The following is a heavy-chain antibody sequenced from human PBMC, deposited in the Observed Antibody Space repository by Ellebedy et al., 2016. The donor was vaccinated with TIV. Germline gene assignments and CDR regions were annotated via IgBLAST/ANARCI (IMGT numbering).Heavy chain of an antibody. CDR1: GFSFRRHI. D-gene: IGHD3-9*01. CDR3: ARERRNFDWLLRSGDLDY. J-gene: IGHJ4*02. Sequence: GESLKISCAASGFSFRRHIMHWVRQAPGKGPEWLSFITYDGSNKQYADSVKGRFTVSRDNSNNTLFLQMDSLRVEDTAVYYCARERRNFDWLLRSGDLDYWGQGTLVIVSS. V-gene: IGHV3-30*01. CDR2: ITYDGSNK.